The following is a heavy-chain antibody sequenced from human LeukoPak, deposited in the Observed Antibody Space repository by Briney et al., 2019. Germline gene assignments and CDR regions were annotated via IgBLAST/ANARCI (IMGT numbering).Heavy chain of an antibody. CDR3: AKLPGPIAVAGAFDY. CDR1: GGSFSGYY. V-gene: IGHV4-34*01. D-gene: IGHD6-19*01. CDR2: INHSGST. Sequence: SETLSLTCAVYGGSFSGYYWSWIRQPPGKGLEWIGEINHSGSTNYNPSLKSRVTISVDTSKNQFSLKLSSVTAADTAVYYCAKLPGPIAVAGAFDYWGQGTLVTVSS. J-gene: IGHJ4*02.